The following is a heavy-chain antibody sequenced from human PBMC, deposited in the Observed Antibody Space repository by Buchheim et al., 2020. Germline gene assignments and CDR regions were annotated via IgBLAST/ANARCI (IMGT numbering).Heavy chain of an antibody. D-gene: IGHD3-10*01. V-gene: IGHV4-39*01. Sequence: QLQLQESGPGLVKPSETLSLTCFVSGDSIGNSSYYWGWVRQSPGTGLEWIAIAYYTGTTFYNPSLQSRVTISIETSKSQFSLKRNAVTAADTAVYYCASGTILWFRTIDVWGQGAL. CDR3: ASGTILWFRTIDV. CDR2: AYYTGTT. J-gene: IGHJ4*02. CDR1: GDSIGNSSYY.